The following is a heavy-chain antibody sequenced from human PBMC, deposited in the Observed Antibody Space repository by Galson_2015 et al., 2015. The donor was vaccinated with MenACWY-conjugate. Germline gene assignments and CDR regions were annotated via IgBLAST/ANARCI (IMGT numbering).Heavy chain of an antibody. Sequence: YISSSCTSINYADSVKGRFTISRDNAKNSLYLQMNSLRDEDTAVYYCAKSMTILDYWGQGTLVTVSS. D-gene: IGHD4/OR15-4a*01. CDR3: AKSMTILDY. V-gene: IGHV3-48*02. J-gene: IGHJ4*02. CDR2: ISSSCTSI.